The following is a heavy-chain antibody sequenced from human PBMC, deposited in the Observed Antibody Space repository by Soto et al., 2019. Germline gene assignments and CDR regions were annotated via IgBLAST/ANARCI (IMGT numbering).Heavy chain of an antibody. CDR3: AQTLGLAVAGPYRCDL. CDR1: GGTFSSYA. Sequence: QVQLVQSGAEVKKPGSSVKVSCKASGGTFSSYAISWVRQAPGQGLEWMGGIIPIFGRANYAQNFQGRVTITAAASTRTAYMELSSLRSEDTAVYYCAQTLGLAVAGPYRCDLWGRGTLVTVSS. V-gene: IGHV1-69*12. D-gene: IGHD6-19*01. CDR2: IIPIFGRA. J-gene: IGHJ2*01.